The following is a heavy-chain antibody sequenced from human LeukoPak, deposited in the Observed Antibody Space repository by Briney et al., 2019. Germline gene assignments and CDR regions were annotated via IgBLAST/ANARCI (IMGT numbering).Heavy chain of an antibody. Sequence: PGGSLRLSCAASGFTFSDYYMSWIRQAPGKGLEWVSYISSSGSTIYYADSVKGRFTISRDNAKNSLYLQMNSLRAEDTAVYYCARSTVTPDVWYYYYYMDVWGKGTTVTVSS. CDR1: GFTFSDYY. CDR2: ISSSGSTI. J-gene: IGHJ6*03. CDR3: ARSTVTPDVWYYYYYMDV. D-gene: IGHD4-17*01. V-gene: IGHV3-11*04.